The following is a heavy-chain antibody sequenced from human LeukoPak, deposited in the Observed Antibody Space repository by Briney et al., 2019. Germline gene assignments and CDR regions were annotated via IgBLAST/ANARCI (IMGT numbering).Heavy chain of an antibody. D-gene: IGHD5-24*01. CDR1: GGSISSGGYY. V-gene: IGHV4-31*03. J-gene: IGHJ4*02. CDR2: IYYSGST. CDR3: ARARDGYNVFDY. Sequence: PSETLPLTCTVSGGSISSGGYYWSWIRQHSGKGLEWIGYIYYSGSTYYNPSLKSRVTISVDTSKNQFSLKLSSVTAADTAVYYCARARDGYNVFDYWGQGTLVTVSS.